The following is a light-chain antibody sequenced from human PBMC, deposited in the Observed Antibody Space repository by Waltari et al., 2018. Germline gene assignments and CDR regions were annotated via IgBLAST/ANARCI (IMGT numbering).Light chain of an antibody. J-gene: IGKJ2*01. CDR1: QDIRDS. Sequence: DIQMTQSPSSLSASVGDRVTITCRASQDIRDSLAWYQHKPGTAPKLLLYGGSSLESGVPSRFSGSAYGTEYTLTIGNLQPEDFATYFCQQYYSTLMYTFGQGTKLEI. CDR3: QQYYSTLMYT. V-gene: IGKV1-NL1*01. CDR2: GGS.